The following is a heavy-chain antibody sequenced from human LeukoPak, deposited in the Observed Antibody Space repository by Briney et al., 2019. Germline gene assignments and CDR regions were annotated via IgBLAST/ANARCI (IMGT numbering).Heavy chain of an antibody. J-gene: IGHJ4*02. CDR1: GFAFSSQA. CDR3: AKDARRTSGWYFFDY. D-gene: IGHD6-19*01. V-gene: IGHV3-23*01. Sequence: GGSLRLSCAASGFAFSSQAMGGVRQAPGKGLEGVSVISDSGGITYYADSVKGRFTISRDNSKNTLFLQMNSLRAEDTAVYFCAKDARRTSGWYFFDYWGQGTLVTVSS. CDR2: ISDSGGIT.